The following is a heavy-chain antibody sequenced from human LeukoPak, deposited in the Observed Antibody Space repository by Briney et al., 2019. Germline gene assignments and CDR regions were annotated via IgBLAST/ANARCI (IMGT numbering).Heavy chain of an antibody. J-gene: IGHJ4*02. D-gene: IGHD3-22*01. Sequence: PSETLSLTCTVSGGSISSGGHYWSWIRQHPGKGLEWIGYIYYSGSTYYNQSLKSRVTISVDTSKNQFSLKLSSVTAADTAVYYCARGAPLYYYDSSGYYDYWGQGTLVTVSS. V-gene: IGHV4-31*03. CDR2: IYYSGST. CDR1: GGSISSGGHY. CDR3: ARGAPLYYYDSSGYYDY.